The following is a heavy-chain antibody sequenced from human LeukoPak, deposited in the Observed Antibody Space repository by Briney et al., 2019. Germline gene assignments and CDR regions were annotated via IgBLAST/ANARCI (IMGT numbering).Heavy chain of an antibody. CDR1: GFTFSSYA. Sequence: GGSLRLSCAASGFTFSSYAMSWVRQAPGKGLEWVSAISGSGGSTYYADSVKGRFTISRDNSKNTLYLQMNSLRAEDTAVYYCARDRQDYHYFDYWGQGTLVTVSS. CDR2: ISGSGGST. V-gene: IGHV3-23*01. J-gene: IGHJ4*02. D-gene: IGHD3-10*01. CDR3: ARDRQDYHYFDY.